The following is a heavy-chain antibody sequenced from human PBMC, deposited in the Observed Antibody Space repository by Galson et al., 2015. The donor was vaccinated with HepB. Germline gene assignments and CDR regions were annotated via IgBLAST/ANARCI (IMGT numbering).Heavy chain of an antibody. J-gene: IGHJ6*02. D-gene: IGHD6-19*01. Sequence: SLRLSCAASGLTFNDFYMSWIRQGPGKGLEWVSYISTSGTYTNYAASVKGRFTISRDNAKNSLYLHMNSLRVEDTAVYFCVRDLTVAGDLGMDVWGQGTTVTVSS. CDR3: VRDLTVAGDLGMDV. CDR1: GLTFNDFY. CDR2: ISTSGTYT. V-gene: IGHV3-11*06.